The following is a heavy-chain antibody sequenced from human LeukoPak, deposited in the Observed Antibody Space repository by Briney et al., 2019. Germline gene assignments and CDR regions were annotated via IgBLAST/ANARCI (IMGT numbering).Heavy chain of an antibody. V-gene: IGHV3-30*02. CDR3: AKAGGVEAAGIFDY. CDR1: GSTFNSYG. CDR2: IRYDGSNK. D-gene: IGHD6-13*01. Sequence: GGSLRLSCAASGSTFNSYGMHWVRQAPGKGLEWVAFIRYDGSNKYYADSVKGRFTISRDNSKNTLYLQMNSLRAEDTAVYFCAKAGGVEAAGIFDYWGQGTLVTFSS. J-gene: IGHJ4*02.